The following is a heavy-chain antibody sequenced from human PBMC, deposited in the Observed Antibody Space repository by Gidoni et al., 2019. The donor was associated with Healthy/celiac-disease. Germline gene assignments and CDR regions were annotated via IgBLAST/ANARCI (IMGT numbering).Heavy chain of an antibody. CDR1: GFTFSSYD. CDR3: ARGSNYYGSDPHFDY. D-gene: IGHD3-10*01. Sequence: EVQLVESGGGLVQPGGSLRLSCAASGFTFSSYDMPWVRQATGKGLEWVSAIGTTGDTYYPGSVKGRFTISRENAKNSLYLQMNSLRAGDTAVYYCARGSNYYGSDPHFDYWGQGTLVTVSS. J-gene: IGHJ4*02. V-gene: IGHV3-13*04. CDR2: IGTTGDT.